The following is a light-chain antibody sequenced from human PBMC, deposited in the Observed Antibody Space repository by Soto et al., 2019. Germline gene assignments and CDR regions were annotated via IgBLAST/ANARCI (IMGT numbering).Light chain of an antibody. CDR2: GDS. CDR3: QSYDSTLDARYV. V-gene: IGLV1-40*01. CDR1: GSNIGAGYD. J-gene: IGLJ1*01. Sequence: QSVLTQPPSVSGAPGQRVTISCTGSGSNIGAGYDVHWYQHRPGTAPKLLVFGDSHRPSGVPDRFSGSKSGTSASLAITGLRAEDEGDYYCQSYDSTLDARYVFGTGTKLT.